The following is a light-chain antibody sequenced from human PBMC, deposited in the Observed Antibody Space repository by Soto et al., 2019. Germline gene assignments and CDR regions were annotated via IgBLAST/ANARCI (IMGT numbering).Light chain of an antibody. V-gene: IGLV2-11*01. Sequence: SVLTQARAVSGSPGQSVTISCTGTSSDFGGYNYVSWYQHHPGKAPKLMIYDVSERPSGVPDRFSGSKSGNTASLTISGLQAEDEADYYCCSCAGTFYVFGTGTKVTVL. CDR1: SSDFGGYNY. CDR2: DVS. CDR3: CSCAGTFYV. J-gene: IGLJ1*01.